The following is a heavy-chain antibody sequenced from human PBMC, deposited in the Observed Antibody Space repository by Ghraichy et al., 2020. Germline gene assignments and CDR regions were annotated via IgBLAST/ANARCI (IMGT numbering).Heavy chain of an antibody. J-gene: IGHJ2*01. Sequence: GGSLRLSCAASGFTFSSYWMSWVRQAPGKGLEWVANIKQDGSEKYYVDSVKGRFTISRDNAKNSLYLQMNSLRAEDTAVYYCARDRSSGWLGWYFDLWGRGTLVTVSS. V-gene: IGHV3-7*01. CDR3: ARDRSSGWLGWYFDL. CDR1: GFTFSSYW. D-gene: IGHD6-19*01. CDR2: IKQDGSEK.